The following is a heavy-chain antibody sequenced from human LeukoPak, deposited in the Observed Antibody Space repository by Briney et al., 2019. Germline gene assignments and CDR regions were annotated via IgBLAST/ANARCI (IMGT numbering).Heavy chain of an antibody. Sequence: GGSLRLSCVASGLTFRGFEMNWVRQAPGKGLEWISYISSSYRTIYYADSVKGRFTVSRDNTKNSIYLQMNSLRVEDTAVYYWSMGDSMVTVSGMDVWGQGTTVTVSS. CDR3: SMGDSMVTVSGMDV. CDR1: GLTFRGFE. D-gene: IGHD2-21*02. J-gene: IGHJ6*02. CDR2: ISSSYRTI. V-gene: IGHV3-48*03.